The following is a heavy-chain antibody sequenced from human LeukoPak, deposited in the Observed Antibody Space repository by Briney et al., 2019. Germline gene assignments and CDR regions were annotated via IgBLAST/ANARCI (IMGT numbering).Heavy chain of an antibody. Sequence: GGSLRLSCAASGSTFSSYEMNWVRQAPGKGLEWVSYISSSGSTIYYADSVKGRFTISRDNAKNSLYLQMDSLRAEDTAVYYCAELGITMIGGVWGKGTTVTISS. CDR2: ISSSGSTI. CDR3: AELGITMIGGV. J-gene: IGHJ6*04. CDR1: GSTFSSYE. D-gene: IGHD3-10*02. V-gene: IGHV3-48*03.